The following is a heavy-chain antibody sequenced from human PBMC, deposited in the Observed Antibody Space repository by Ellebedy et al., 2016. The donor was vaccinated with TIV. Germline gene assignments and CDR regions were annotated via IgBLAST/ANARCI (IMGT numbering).Heavy chain of an antibody. CDR2: ISESADRT. V-gene: IGHV3-23*01. D-gene: IGHD2-21*01. CDR1: GFTFSSYA. Sequence: GESLKISXAASGFTFSSYALSWVRQAPGKGLEWVSTISESADRTYHADSVKGRFTISRDNSKNTLYLQMNSLQASDTAVYYCAAGAIPDYWGQGTLVAVSS. CDR3: AAGAIPDY. J-gene: IGHJ4*02.